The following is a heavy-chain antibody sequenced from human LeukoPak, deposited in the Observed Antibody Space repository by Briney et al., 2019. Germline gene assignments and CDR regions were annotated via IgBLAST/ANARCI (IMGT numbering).Heavy chain of an antibody. J-gene: IGHJ5*02. V-gene: IGHV1-18*01. CDR1: GYTFTSFG. D-gene: IGHD2-15*01. CDR2: ISAYNGNT. CDR3: ARDRGWELGYCTGGSCYDENWFDP. Sequence: GASVKVSCKASGYTFTSFGISWVRQAPGQGLEWMGWISAYNGNTNYAQKLQGRVTMTTDTSTSTVYTELRSLRSDDTAVYYCARDRGWELGYCTGGSCYDENWFDPWGQGTLVTVSS.